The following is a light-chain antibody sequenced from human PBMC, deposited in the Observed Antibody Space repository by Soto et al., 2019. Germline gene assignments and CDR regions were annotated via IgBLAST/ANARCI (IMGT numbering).Light chain of an antibody. V-gene: IGLV3-21*04. Sequence: SYELTQPTSVSVAPGKTARITCGGNNIGSKSVHWYQQKPGQAPVLVIYYDSDRPSGIPERFSGSNSGNTATLTISRVEAGDEADYYCQVWDSSSDLRVFGTGTKLTVL. CDR2: YDS. CDR3: QVWDSSSDLRV. J-gene: IGLJ1*01. CDR1: NIGSKS.